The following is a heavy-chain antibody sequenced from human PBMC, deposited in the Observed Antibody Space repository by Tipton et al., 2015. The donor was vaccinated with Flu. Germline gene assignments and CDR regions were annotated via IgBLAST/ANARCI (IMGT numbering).Heavy chain of an antibody. CDR2: IYTSGST. D-gene: IGHD2-21*02. J-gene: IGHJ2*01. V-gene: IGHV4-61*02. CDR1: GGSISSGSYY. CDR3: ARGVYCGGDCYSLGYFDL. Sequence: TLSLTCTVSGGSISSGSYYWSWIRQPAGKGLEWIGRIYTSGSTNYNPSLKSRVTISVDTSKNQFSRKLSSVTAADTAVYYCARGVYCGGDCYSLGYFDLWGRGSLVTVSS.